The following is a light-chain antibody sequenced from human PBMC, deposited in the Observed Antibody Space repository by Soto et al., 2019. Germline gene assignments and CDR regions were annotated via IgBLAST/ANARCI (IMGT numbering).Light chain of an antibody. CDR3: NSYSSSSTLHV. V-gene: IGLV2-14*01. Sequence: QSALTQPPSVSGSPGQSITISCTGTTSDIGYYKYVSWYQRHPGKAPKLIIYDVSNRPSGVSNRFSGSKSGNTASLTISGLQAEDEADYYCNSYSSSSTLHVFGTGTKVTVL. CDR1: TSDIGYYKY. J-gene: IGLJ1*01. CDR2: DVS.